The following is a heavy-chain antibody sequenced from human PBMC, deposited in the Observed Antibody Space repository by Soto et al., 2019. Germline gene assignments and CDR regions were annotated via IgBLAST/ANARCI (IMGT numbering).Heavy chain of an antibody. Sequence: VQLVESGGGVVQPGRSLRLSCAASGFPFRDYAMHWVRQAPGKGLEWVAMYSCEGSDVYYADSVKGRFTVSRDNSKNKLYMDINRVKTEDTADEYRARAMGSGGSVCRWPRAFWGMGTEVTVSS. CDR2: YSCEGSDV. J-gene: IGHJ4*02. V-gene: IGHV3-30*04. CDR3: ARAMGSGGSVCRWPRAF. D-gene: IGHD2-21*02. CDR1: GFPFRDYA.